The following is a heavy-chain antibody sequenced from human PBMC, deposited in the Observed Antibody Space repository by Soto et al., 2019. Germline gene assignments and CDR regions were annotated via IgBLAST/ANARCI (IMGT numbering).Heavy chain of an antibody. J-gene: IGHJ6*02. V-gene: IGHV3-30*02. D-gene: IGHD6-13*01. CDR1: GFTFSSYG. CDR3: AKEPNPGTYYYYGMDV. Sequence: GGSLRLSCAASGFTFSSYGMHWVRQAPGKGLEWVAVIWYDGSNKYYADSVKGRFTISRDNSKNTLYLQLNSLRAEDTAVYYCAKEPNPGTYYYYGMDVWGQGTTVTVSS. CDR2: IWYDGSNK.